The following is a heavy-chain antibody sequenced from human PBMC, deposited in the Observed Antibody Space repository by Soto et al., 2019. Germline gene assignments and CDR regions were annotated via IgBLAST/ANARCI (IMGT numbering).Heavy chain of an antibody. J-gene: IGHJ4*02. CDR3: ARLSRRGYGDYFDY. D-gene: IGHD4-17*01. V-gene: IGHV4-30-4*01. Sequence: SETLSLTCTVSGGSISSGYYYWSWIRQPPGKGLEWIGYIYYSGSTYYNPSLKSRVTISVDTSKNQFSLKLSSVTAADTAVYYCARLSRRGYGDYFDYWGQGTLVTVSS. CDR1: GGSISSGYYY. CDR2: IYYSGST.